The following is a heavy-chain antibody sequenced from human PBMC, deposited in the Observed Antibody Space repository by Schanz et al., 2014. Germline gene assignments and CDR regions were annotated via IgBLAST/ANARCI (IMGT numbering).Heavy chain of an antibody. V-gene: IGHV1-69*02. D-gene: IGHD3-3*01. CDR1: GGTFSSYT. CDR3: ARGFDCWDR. CDR2: IRPDNGHT. Sequence: QVQLVQSEAEVKKPGSSVKVSCKASGGTFSSYTISWVRQAPGQGLEWLGWIRPDNGHTTYSQKVRDRVIFTTDTSANTAYMELRSLRSDDTAVYYCARGFDCWDRWGQGTLVIVSS. J-gene: IGHJ4*02.